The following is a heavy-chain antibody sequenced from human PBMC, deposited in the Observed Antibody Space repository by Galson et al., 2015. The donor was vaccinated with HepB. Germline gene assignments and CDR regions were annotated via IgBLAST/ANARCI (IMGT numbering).Heavy chain of an antibody. V-gene: IGHV3-30*18. Sequence: SLRLSCAASGFIFSNYGIHWVRQAPGKGLQWVALISYDGSNKYYADSVKGRFTISRDNSKNTMFLQMNSLRAEDAAVYYCAKEGSPPHYNNAKDVWGQGTTVTVSS. CDR1: GFIFSNYG. CDR2: ISYDGSNK. J-gene: IGHJ6*02. CDR3: AKEGSPPHYNNAKDV. D-gene: IGHD3-9*01.